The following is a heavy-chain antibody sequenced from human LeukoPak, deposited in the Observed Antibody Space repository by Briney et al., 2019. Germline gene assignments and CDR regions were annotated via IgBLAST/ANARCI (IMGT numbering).Heavy chain of an antibody. V-gene: IGHV3-74*01. J-gene: IGHJ4*02. D-gene: IGHD6-19*01. CDR2: INSDGSST. CDR3: TRGSSGIYFHY. CDR1: GFSLSIYW. Sequence: GGSLSLSCAASGFSLSIYWMHWVRHAPGKGLVWVSRINSDGSSTVYADFVKGRFTVARDNAKNTLYLQMNSLRAEDTAVYYCTRGSSGIYFHYWGQGTLVTVSS.